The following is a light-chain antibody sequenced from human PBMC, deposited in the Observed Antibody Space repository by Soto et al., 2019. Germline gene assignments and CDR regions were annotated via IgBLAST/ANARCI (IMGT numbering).Light chain of an antibody. V-gene: IGLV2-23*01. CDR1: SSDVGTYNL. Sequence: QSALTQPASVSGSPGESLTICCTGTSSDVGTYNLVTWYQQHPGRVPKLILYEGNKRPSGVSSRFSASKSGNTASLTISGLQAEDEADYFCCSYAPSRTLLFGGGSKVTVL. CDR2: EGN. J-gene: IGLJ2*01. CDR3: CSYAPSRTLL.